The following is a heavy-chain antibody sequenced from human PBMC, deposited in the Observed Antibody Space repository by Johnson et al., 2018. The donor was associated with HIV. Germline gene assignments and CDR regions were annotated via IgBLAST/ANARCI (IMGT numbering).Heavy chain of an antibody. D-gene: IGHD2-15*01. Sequence: QVHLVESGGGVVQPGRSLRLSCAASGFTFSSYAMHWVRQAPGKGLEWVAVISYDGRNKYYADSVKGRFTISRDNSKNTLYLQMNSLRAEDTAVYYCARSPRIVVVVAATVGHAFDIWGQGTMVTVSS. V-gene: IGHV3-30-3*01. CDR1: GFTFSSYA. CDR2: ISYDGRNK. J-gene: IGHJ3*02. CDR3: ARSPRIVVVVAATVGHAFDI.